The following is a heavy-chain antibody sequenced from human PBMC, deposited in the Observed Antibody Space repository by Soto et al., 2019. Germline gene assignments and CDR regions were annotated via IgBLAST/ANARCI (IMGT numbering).Heavy chain of an antibody. CDR1: GGSMSTYY. CDR3: ARLNYGDFQLYYFDY. J-gene: IGHJ4*02. CDR2: IYSSGST. D-gene: IGHD4-17*01. V-gene: IGHV4-59*08. Sequence: PSETLSLTCTASGGSMSTYYWNWMRQAPGQGLEWIGYIYSSGSTNYNPSLKSRVTISLDTSKNQFSLKLSSVTAADTAVYYCARLNYGDFQLYYFDYWGQGTLVTVSS.